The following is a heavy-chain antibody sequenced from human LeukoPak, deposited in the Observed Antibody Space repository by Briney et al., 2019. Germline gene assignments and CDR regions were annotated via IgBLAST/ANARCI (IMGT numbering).Heavy chain of an antibody. CDR3: AREVEGVYSYGLDEAFYI. V-gene: IGHV3-21*01. CDR1: GFTFSSYS. D-gene: IGHD5-18*01. CDR2: ISSGSSYI. J-gene: IGHJ3*02. Sequence: AGSLRLSCAASGFTFSSYSMNWVRQAPGKGLEWVSSISSGSSYIYYADSVKGRFTISGANVKYSSYLHMNSLRAEDTAVYYCAREVEGVYSYGLDEAFYISGEGAIVTVSS.